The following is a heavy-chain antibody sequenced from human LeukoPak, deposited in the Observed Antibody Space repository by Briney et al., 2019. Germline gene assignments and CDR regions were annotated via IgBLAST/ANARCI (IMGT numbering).Heavy chain of an antibody. CDR1: GFTFSSYG. J-gene: IGHJ5*02. CDR2: ISYDGSNK. CDR3: AKEVVAS. V-gene: IGHV3-30*18. Sequence: RGSLRLSCAASGFTFSSYGMHWVRQAPGKGLEWVAVISYDGSNKYYADSVKGRFTISRDNSKNTLYLQMNSLRAEDTAVYYCAKEVVASWGQGTLVTVSS. D-gene: IGHD2-2*01.